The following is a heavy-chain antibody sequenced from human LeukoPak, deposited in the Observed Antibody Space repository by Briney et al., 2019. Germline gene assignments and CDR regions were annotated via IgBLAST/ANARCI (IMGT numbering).Heavy chain of an antibody. CDR3: TRSGYDTSGEFDY. D-gene: IGHD3-22*01. CDR2: INPNSGGT. J-gene: IGHJ4*02. Sequence: GASGKVSCKASGYTFTDYYMHWVRQAPGQGLEWMGRINPNSGGTNYAQKFQGRVTMTRDTSISTASMELGSLRSDDTAVYYCTRSGYDTSGEFDYWGQGTLVTVSS. V-gene: IGHV1-2*06. CDR1: GYTFTDYY.